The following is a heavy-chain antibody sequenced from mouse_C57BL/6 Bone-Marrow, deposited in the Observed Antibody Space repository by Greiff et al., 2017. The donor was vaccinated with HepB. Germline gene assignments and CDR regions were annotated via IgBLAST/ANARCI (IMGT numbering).Heavy chain of an antibody. CDR1: GYSFTGYY. V-gene: IGHV1-42*01. CDR3: ARGGGLNYGSSFFAY. Sequence: VQLQQSGPELVKPGASVKISCKASGYSFTGYYMNWVKQSPEKSLEWIGEINPSTGGTTYNQKFKAKATLTVDKSSSTAYMQLKSLTSEDSAVYYCARGGGLNYGSSFFAYWGQGTLVTVSA. D-gene: IGHD1-1*01. J-gene: IGHJ3*01. CDR2: INPSTGGT.